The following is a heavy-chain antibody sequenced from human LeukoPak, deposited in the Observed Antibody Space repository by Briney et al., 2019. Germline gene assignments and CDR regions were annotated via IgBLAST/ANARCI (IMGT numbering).Heavy chain of an antibody. CDR3: ARTVSGYYFNA. D-gene: IGHD5-12*01. CDR2: VAYSGST. J-gene: IGHJ5*02. CDR1: GGSTNSYY. V-gene: IGHV4-59*01. Sequence: SETLSPTCAVSGGSTNSYYWSWIRQSPGKGLEWIGYVAYSGSTNYNPSHKSRVTISLDTSKNQFSLKLSSVTAADTAVYYCARTVSGYYFNAWGPGTLVTVSS.